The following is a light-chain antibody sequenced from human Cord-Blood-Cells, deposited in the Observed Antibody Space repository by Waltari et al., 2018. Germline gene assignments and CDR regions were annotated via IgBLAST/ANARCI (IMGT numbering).Light chain of an antibody. V-gene: IGLV2-14*03. CDR1: SSDVGGYNY. CDR2: DVS. J-gene: IGLJ3*02. CDR3: SSYTSSSTLV. Sequence: QSALTPPASVSGSPGQSITISRTGTSSDVGGYNYVSWYQQHQGKAPKLMIYDVSKRPSGVSQRFSVSKSGNTASLTVSGLQAEDEADYYCSSYTSSSTLVFGGGTKLTVL.